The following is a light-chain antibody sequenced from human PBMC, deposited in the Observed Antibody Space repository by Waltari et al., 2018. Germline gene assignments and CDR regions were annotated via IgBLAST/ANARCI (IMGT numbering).Light chain of an antibody. CDR2: DLS. J-gene: IGLJ2*01. CDR1: NSDVGGYNY. V-gene: IGLV2-14*03. CDR3: SSYTSSNTLL. Sequence: QSALTPPASVSGSPGQSITFPCTGTNSDVGGYNYVSWYQKHPGKAPKFLIYDLSNRPSGVSTRFSGSKSGNTSSLTISGLQAEDEADYYCSSYTSSNTLLFGGGTKLTVL.